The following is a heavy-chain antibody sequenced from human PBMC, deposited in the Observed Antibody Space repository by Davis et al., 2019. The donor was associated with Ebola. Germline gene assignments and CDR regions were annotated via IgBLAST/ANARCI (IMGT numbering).Heavy chain of an antibody. CDR2: ISYDGKTT. J-gene: IGHJ4*02. D-gene: IGHD6-19*01. CDR1: GFTFRSYW. V-gene: IGHV3-30*03. Sequence: PGGPLRPPCAAPGFTFRSYWMSWVRQAPGKGLEWVAVISYDGKTTFYADSVKGRFTISRGNSKKTLYLQMNVLRVDDTAIYYCVRGRSGWVLDYWGQGSLVTVSS. CDR3: VRGRSGWVLDY.